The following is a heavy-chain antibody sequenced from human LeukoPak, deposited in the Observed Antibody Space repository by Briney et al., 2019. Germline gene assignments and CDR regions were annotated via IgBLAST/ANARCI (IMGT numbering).Heavy chain of an antibody. Sequence: SVKVSCKASGGTFSSYAISWVRQAPGQGLEWMGRIIPIFGTANYAQKFQGRVTITTDESTSTAYMELSSLRSEDTAVYYCARDSDSSGYGIYWCQGTLVTVSS. CDR1: GGTFSSYA. J-gene: IGHJ4*02. CDR3: ARDSDSSGYGIY. D-gene: IGHD3-22*01. CDR2: IIPIFGTA. V-gene: IGHV1-69*05.